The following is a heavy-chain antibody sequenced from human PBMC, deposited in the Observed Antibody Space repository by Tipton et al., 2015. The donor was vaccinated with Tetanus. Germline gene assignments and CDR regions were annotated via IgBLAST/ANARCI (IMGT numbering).Heavy chain of an antibody. V-gene: IGHV1-69*01. CDR2: IIPIFGTA. Sequence: SGAEVKKPGSSVKVSCKASGGTFSSYAISWVRQAPGQGLEWMGGIIPIFGTANYAQKFQGRVTMTADESTSTAYMELSSPRSEDTAVYYCEYYHGGGDYYDSSVYSIDYWGLGTLVTVST. J-gene: IGHJ4*02. CDR3: EYYHGGGDYYDSSVYSIDY. CDR1: GGTFSSYA. D-gene: IGHD3-22*01.